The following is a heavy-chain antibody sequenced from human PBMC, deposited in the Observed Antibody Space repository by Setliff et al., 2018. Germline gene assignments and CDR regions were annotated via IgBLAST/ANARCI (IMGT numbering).Heavy chain of an antibody. CDR3: ARDPLTTNRRRAFDI. J-gene: IGHJ3*02. CDR2: INYLGNT. D-gene: IGHD4-17*01. CDR1: GASFSDTY. V-gene: IGHV4-34*01. Sequence: PSETLSLTCAVYGASFSDTYWSWIRQPPGKGLEWIGDINYLGNTNYNPSLKTRVTISVDTSKNQFSLKLSSVTAADTAVYYCARDPLTTNRRRAFDIWGQGTMVTVSS.